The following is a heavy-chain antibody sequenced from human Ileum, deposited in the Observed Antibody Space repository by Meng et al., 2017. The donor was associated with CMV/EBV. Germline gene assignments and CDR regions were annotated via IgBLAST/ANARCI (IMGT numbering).Heavy chain of an antibody. Sequence: PQPWGAGLFKPSETLSLTCAVYGGYFSDYYWIWIRQSPGKGLEWIGEVHHSGITNYNPSLKSRVTISVDTSKNQFFLKLTSVTAADTGLYYCATNSEDYWGQGTLVTVSS. V-gene: IGHV4-34*01. J-gene: IGHJ4*02. CDR1: GGYFSDYY. CDR3: ATNSEDY. D-gene: IGHD4-23*01. CDR2: VHHSGIT.